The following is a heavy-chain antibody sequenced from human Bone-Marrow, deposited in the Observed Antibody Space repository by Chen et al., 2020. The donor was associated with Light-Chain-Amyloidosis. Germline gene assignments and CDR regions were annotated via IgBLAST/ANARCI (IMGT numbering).Heavy chain of an antibody. J-gene: IGHJ6*02. CDR3: ARNTAVRNDDILTGYYAIGYGMDV. V-gene: IGHV3-74*01. CDR1: GFTFSSYW. CDR2: INSDGSST. Sequence: EVQLVESGGGLVQPGGSLRLSCAASGFTFSSYWMHWVRQAPGKGLVCVSRINSDGSSTSYAYSVKGRFTISRDNAKNTLYLQMISLRAEDTAVYYCARNTAVRNDDILTGYYAIGYGMDVWGQGTTVTVSS. D-gene: IGHD3-9*01.